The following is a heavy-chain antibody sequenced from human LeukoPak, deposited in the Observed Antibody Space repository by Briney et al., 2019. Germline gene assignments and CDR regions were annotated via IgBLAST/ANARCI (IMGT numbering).Heavy chain of an antibody. D-gene: IGHD6-13*01. CDR2: ISGSGGST. J-gene: IGHJ4*02. Sequence: PGGSLRLSCAASGFTFSSYAMSWVRQAPGKGLEWVSAISGSGGSTYYADSVKGRFTISRDNSKNTLYLQMNSLRAEDTAVYYCAKVIDSSSWYECYFDYWGQGTLVTVSS. V-gene: IGHV3-23*01. CDR1: GFTFSSYA. CDR3: AKVIDSSSWYECYFDY.